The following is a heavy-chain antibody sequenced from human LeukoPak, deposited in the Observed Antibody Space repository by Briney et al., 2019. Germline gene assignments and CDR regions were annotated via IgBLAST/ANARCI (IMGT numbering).Heavy chain of an antibody. J-gene: IGHJ3*02. CDR3: ARDRPMIVEYAFDI. CDR1: GGSISSGTYY. CDR2: IYYSGST. D-gene: IGHD3-22*01. V-gene: IGHV4-61*01. Sequence: SETLSLTCTVSGGSISSGTYYWSWIRQPPGKGLEWIGYIYYSGSTNYNPSLKSRVTISVDTSKNQFSLKLSSVTAADTAVYYCARDRPMIVEYAFDIWGQGTMVTVSS.